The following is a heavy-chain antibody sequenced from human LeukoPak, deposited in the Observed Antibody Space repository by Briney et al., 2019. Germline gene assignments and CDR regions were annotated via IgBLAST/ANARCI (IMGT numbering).Heavy chain of an antibody. J-gene: IGHJ4*02. D-gene: IGHD4-23*01. CDR1: GFTFSANC. Sequence: GGTLRFSCAASGFTFSANCMRWDRQGPGKGLKGVATTKQDGSDKYYVDSVKGRFTISRDKAKNSLYLQMNRLRAEDTAVYYCARKTVVGSYFDYWGQGTPVTVSS. CDR2: TKQDGSDK. V-gene: IGHV3-7*03. CDR3: ARKTVVGSYFDY.